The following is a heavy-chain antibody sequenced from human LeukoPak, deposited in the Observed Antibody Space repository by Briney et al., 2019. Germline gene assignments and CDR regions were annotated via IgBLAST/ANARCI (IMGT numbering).Heavy chain of an antibody. V-gene: IGHV4-39*01. CDR2: IYYSGST. J-gene: IGHJ4*02. CDR3: ARRIAAAGTGLLDY. CDR1: GGSISSSSYY. Sequence: SETLSLTCTVSGGSISSSSYYWGWIRQPPGKGLEWIGRIYYSGSTYYNPSLKSRVTISVDTSKNQFSLKLSSVTAADTAVYYCARRIAAAGTGLLDYWGQGTLVTVSS. D-gene: IGHD6-13*01.